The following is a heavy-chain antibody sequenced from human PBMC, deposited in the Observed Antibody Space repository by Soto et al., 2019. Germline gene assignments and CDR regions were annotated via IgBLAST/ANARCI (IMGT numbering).Heavy chain of an antibody. V-gene: IGHV4-30-2*01. CDR1: GGSISSGGYS. J-gene: IGHJ2*01. CDR3: ARGPKHDFWSGYYSYRRYFDL. D-gene: IGHD3-3*01. CDR2: IYHSGST. Sequence: QLQLQESGSGLVKPSQTLSLTCAVSGGSISSGGYSWSWIRQPPGKGLEWIGYIYHSGSTYYNPSPRSGVTIPVDGPKNRFPRKLSSVTAAETAVYYCARGPKHDFWSGYYSYRRYFDLGGRGTLVPVS.